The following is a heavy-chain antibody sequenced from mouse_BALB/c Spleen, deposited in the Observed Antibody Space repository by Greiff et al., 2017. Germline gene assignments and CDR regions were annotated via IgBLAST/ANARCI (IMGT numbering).Heavy chain of an antibody. J-gene: IGHJ2*01. D-gene: IGHD2-4*01. Sequence: EVQLQQSGPELVKPGASVKISCKASGYSFTGYYMHWVKQSHVKSLEWIGRINPYNGATSYNQNFKDKASLTVDKSSSTAYMELHSLTSEDSAVYYCARGDYDVGVFDYWGQGTTLTVSS. CDR1: GYSFTGYY. CDR3: ARGDYDVGVFDY. CDR2: INPYNGAT. V-gene: IGHV1-31*01.